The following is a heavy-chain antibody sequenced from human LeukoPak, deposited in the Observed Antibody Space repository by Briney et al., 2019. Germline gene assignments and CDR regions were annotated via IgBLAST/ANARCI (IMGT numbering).Heavy chain of an antibody. CDR2: IYYSGST. CDR1: AGSISSYY. V-gene: IGHV4-59*01. J-gene: IGHJ4*02. D-gene: IGHD3-3*01. Sequence: SETLSLTCTVSAGSISSYYWSWIRQPPGKGLEWIGYIYYSGSTNYNPSLKSRVTISVDTSKNQFSLKLSSVTAADTAVYYCARALEGPDFDYWGQGTLVTVSS. CDR3: ARALEGPDFDY.